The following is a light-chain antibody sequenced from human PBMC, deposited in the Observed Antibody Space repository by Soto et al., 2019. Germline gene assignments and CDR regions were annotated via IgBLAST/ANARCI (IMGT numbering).Light chain of an antibody. CDR1: QSVSSNY. CDR3: QQYARSPFT. V-gene: IGKV3-20*01. Sequence: EIVMTQSPGTLSLSPGETATLSCRASQSVSSNYVAWFHQKPGQAPRLLIYGASSRATGVPDRFSASGSGTDFTLTISRLEPEDFAVYYCQQYARSPFTFGPGTKVDIK. J-gene: IGKJ3*01. CDR2: GAS.